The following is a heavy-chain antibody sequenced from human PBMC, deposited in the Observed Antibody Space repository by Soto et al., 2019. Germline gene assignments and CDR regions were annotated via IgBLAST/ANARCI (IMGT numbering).Heavy chain of an antibody. D-gene: IGHD3-16*01. CDR1: GFTFSSYA. J-gene: IGHJ3*02. V-gene: IGHV3-64D*08. CDR2: ISSNGGST. Sequence: GGSLRLSCSASGFTFSSYAMHWVRQAPEKGLEYVSAISSNGGSTYYADSVKGRFTISRDNSKNTLYLQMSSLRAEDTAVYYCVKDSVPYYDYVWGSYEGAFDIWGQGTMVTVSS. CDR3: VKDSVPYYDYVWGSYEGAFDI.